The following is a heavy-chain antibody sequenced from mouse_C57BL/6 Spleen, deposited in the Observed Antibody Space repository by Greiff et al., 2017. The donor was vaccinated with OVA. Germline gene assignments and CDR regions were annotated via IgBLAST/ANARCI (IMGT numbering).Heavy chain of an antibody. CDR2: IYYSGTI. CDR1: GLSITTGNYR. CDR3: ARDKDGYPYYFDY. Sequence: EVKLMESGPGLVKPSQTVFLTCTVTGLSITTGNYRWSWIRQFPGNKLEWIGYIYYSGTITYNPSLTSRTTITRDTPKNQFFLEMNSLTAEDTATYYCARDKDGYPYYFDYWGQGTTLTVSS. V-gene: IGHV3-5*01. D-gene: IGHD2-3*01. J-gene: IGHJ2*01.